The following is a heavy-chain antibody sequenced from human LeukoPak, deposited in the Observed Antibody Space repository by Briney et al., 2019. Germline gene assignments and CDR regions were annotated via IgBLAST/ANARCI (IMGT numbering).Heavy chain of an antibody. CDR1: GGTLNSHA. D-gene: IGHD2-15*01. CDR3: ATLGYCSGGSCYTVDY. V-gene: IGHV1-69*01. Sequence: PVKVSCKASGGTLNSHAISWVGQAPGQGREWIGGVIPIFGTANYAQKFQGRVTITADESTSTAYMELSSLRSEDTAVYYCATLGYCSGGSCYTVDYWGQGTLVTVSS. CDR2: VIPIFGTA. J-gene: IGHJ4*02.